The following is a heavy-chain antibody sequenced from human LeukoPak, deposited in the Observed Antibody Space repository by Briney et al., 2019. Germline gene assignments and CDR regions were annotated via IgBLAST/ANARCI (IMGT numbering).Heavy chain of an antibody. CDR2: IIPIFGTA. J-gene: IGHJ4*02. CDR1: GGTFSSYA. D-gene: IGHD2-2*01. V-gene: IGHV1-69*05. CDR3: ARSLAGYCSSTSCYPFDY. Sequence: SVKVSFKASGGTFSSYAISWVRQAPGQGLEWMGGIIPIFGTANYAQKFQGRVTITTDESTSTAYMELSSLRSEDTDVYYCARSLAGYCSSTSCYPFDYWGQGTLVTVSS.